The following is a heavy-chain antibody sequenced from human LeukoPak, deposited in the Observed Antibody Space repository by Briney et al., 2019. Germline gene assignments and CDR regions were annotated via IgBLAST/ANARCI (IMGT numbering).Heavy chain of an antibody. CDR3: ASYCTGGSCSSYYFDF. CDR1: GDSISYYY. D-gene: IGHD2-15*01. CDR2: IFHSGST. V-gene: IGHV4-59*01. Sequence: ASATLSLTCTVSGDSISYYYLSWIRQPPGKGLEWIGYIFHSGSTNYNPSLKSRVTISVGTSKNQFSLKLTSVTAADTAVYYCASYCTGGSCSSYYFDFWGQGALVTVSS. J-gene: IGHJ4*02.